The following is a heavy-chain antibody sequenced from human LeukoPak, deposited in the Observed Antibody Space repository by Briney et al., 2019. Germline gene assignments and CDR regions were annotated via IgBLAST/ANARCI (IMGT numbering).Heavy chain of an antibody. CDR3: ALHDILTGYYP. J-gene: IGHJ5*02. CDR1: GGSISSYY. Sequence: SETLSLTCTVSGGSISSYYWSWVRQPPGKGLEWIGYISYTGSTNYNPSLKSRVTISVDTSKNQFSLKLSSVTAADTAVYYCALHDILTGYYPWGQGTLVTVSS. V-gene: IGHV4-59*01. CDR2: ISYTGST. D-gene: IGHD3-9*01.